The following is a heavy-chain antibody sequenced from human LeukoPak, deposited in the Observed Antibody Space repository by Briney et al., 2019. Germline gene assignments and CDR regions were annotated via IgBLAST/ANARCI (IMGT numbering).Heavy chain of an antibody. V-gene: IGHV4-39*02. CDR3: ARDYDILTGSSAVDY. CDR1: GGSINSSNYY. D-gene: IGHD3-9*01. CDR2: IYYSGST. Sequence: PSETLSLTCTVSGGSINSSNYYWGWIRQPPGKGLEWIGSIYYSGSTYYNPSLKSRVTISVDTSKNQFSLKLSSVTAADTAVYYCARDYDILTGSSAVDYWGQGTLVTVSS. J-gene: IGHJ4*02.